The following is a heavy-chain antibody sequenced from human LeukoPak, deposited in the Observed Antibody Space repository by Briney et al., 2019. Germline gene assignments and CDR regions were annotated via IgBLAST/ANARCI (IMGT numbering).Heavy chain of an antibody. CDR1: GYTFTGYY. D-gene: IGHD6-13*01. CDR2: INPNSGGT. V-gene: IGHV1-2*02. J-gene: IGHJ4*02. Sequence: ASVKVSCKASGYTFTGYYMHWVRQAPGQGLEWMGWINPNSGGTNYAQKFQGRVTMTRDTSISTAYMELSRLRSDDTAVYYCAAPSWGYSSSLYYFDYWAREPWSPSPQ. CDR3: AAPSWGYSSSLYYFDY.